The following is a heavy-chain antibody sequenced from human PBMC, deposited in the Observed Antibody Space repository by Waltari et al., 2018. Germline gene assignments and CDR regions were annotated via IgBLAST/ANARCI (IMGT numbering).Heavy chain of an antibody. J-gene: IGHJ4*02. CDR3: TRVKVVQGPNGDY. CDR2: IRSKAYGGTT. Sequence: VQLVESGGGLVQPGRSLRLPCTAPRFTFGAYSMSWFRQATGKGLEWVGFIRSKAYGGTTEYAASVKGRFTISRDDSKSIAYLQMNSLKTEDTAVYYCTRVKVVQGPNGDYWGQGTLVTVSS. V-gene: IGHV3-49*03. CDR1: RFTFGAYS. D-gene: IGHD3-10*01.